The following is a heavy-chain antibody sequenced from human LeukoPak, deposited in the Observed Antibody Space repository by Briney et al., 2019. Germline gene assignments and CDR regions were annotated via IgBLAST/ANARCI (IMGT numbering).Heavy chain of an antibody. D-gene: IGHD3-9*01. Sequence: PGGSLRLSCAASGFTFSSYAMSWVRQAPGKGLEWVSAISGSDGSTYYADSVKGRFTISRDNSKNTLYLQMNSLRAEDTAVYYCLPPTGYYVVDYWGQGTLVTVSS. J-gene: IGHJ4*02. V-gene: IGHV3-23*01. CDR3: LPPTGYYVVDY. CDR1: GFTFSSYA. CDR2: ISGSDGST.